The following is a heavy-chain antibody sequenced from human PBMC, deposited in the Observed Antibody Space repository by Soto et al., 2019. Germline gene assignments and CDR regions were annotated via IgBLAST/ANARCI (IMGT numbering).Heavy chain of an antibody. J-gene: IGHJ2*01. CDR2: IYWDDDK. Sequence: SGPTLVNPTQTLTLTCTFSGSSFSTSGVGVGWIRQPPGKALEWLALIYWDDDKRYSPSLKSRLTITKDTSKNQVVLTMTNMDPVDTATYYCAHRLSGLRLRPYGDNWYFDLWGRGTLVTVSS. CDR1: GSSFSTSGVG. CDR3: AHRLSGLRLRPYGDNWYFDL. V-gene: IGHV2-5*02. D-gene: IGHD4-17*01.